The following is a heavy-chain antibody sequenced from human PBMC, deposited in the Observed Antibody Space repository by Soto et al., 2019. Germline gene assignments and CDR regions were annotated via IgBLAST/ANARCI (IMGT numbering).Heavy chain of an antibody. CDR3: ARVSSYYNILTAYLNYRYYYMDV. CDR2: IDHSGNI. J-gene: IGHJ6*03. D-gene: IGHD3-9*01. Sequence: QVQLQQWGAGLLKPSETLSLSCAVYGGSFSDYYWSWIRQPPGKGLEWIGEIDHSGNINHSPSLKSRVTLSIDTSKNQFSLKLTSVTAADTAVYFCARVSSYYNILTAYLNYRYYYMDVWGEGTTVTVSS. V-gene: IGHV4-34*02. CDR1: GGSFSDYY.